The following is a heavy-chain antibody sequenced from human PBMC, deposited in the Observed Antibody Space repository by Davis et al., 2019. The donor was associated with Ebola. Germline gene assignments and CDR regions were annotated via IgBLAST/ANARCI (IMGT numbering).Heavy chain of an antibody. J-gene: IGHJ4*02. V-gene: IGHV3-23*01. D-gene: IGHD1-1*01. CDR3: AKCLGTCQHLGFDS. CDR1: GFTFSNYA. CDR2: ISSGCGMTT. Sequence: PGGSLRLSCAASGFTFSNYAMSWVRQAPGKGLEWVSSISSGCGMTTPYADSAKGRFTISRDNSKNTLYLQMNSLRAEDTALYYCAKCLGTCQHLGFDSWGQGTLVTVSS.